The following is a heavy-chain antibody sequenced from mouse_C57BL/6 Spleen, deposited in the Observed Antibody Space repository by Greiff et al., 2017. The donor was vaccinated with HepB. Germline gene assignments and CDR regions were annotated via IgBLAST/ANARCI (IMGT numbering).Heavy chain of an antibody. CDR3: ARSRAYDYDEDYYAMDY. CDR2: IYPGSGST. V-gene: IGHV1-55*01. D-gene: IGHD2-4*01. CDR1: GYTFTSYW. Sequence: VQLQQSGAELVKPGASVKMSCKASGYTFTSYWITWVKPRPGQGLEWIGDIYPGSGSTNYNEKFKSKATLTVDTSSSTAYMQLSSLSSEDSAVYDCARSRAYDYDEDYYAMDYWGQGTSVTVSS. J-gene: IGHJ4*01.